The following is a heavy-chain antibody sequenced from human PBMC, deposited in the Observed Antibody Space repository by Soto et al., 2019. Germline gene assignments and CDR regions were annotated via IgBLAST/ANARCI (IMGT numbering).Heavy chain of an antibody. V-gene: IGHV4-4*02. CDR3: ARSPDSSGYYPRRYYYGMDV. Sequence: PSETLSLTCAVSGGSISSSNWWSWVRQPPGKGLEWIGEIYHSGCTNYNPSLKNRVTISVDKSKNQFSLKLSSVTAADTAVYYCARSPDSSGYYPRRYYYGMDVWGQGTTVTVSS. J-gene: IGHJ6*02. D-gene: IGHD3-22*01. CDR1: GGSISSSNW. CDR2: IYHSGCT.